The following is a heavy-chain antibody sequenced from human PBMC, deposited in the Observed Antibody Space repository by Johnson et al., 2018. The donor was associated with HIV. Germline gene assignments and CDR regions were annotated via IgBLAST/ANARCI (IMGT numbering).Heavy chain of an antibody. Sequence: VQLVESGGGVVRPGGSLRLSCAASGFTFDDYGMSWVRQAPGKGLEWVSGINWNGGSIGYADSVKGRFTISRDNAKNSLYLQMSSLRAEDTALYYCARVGGINDYGYPGDAFDIWGQGTMVTVSS. J-gene: IGHJ3*02. V-gene: IGHV3-20*04. CDR3: ARVGGINDYGYPGDAFDI. D-gene: IGHD4-17*01. CDR1: GFTFDDYG. CDR2: INWNGGSI.